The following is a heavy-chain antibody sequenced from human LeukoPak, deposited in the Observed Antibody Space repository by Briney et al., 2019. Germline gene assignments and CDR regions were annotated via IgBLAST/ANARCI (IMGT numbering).Heavy chain of an antibody. V-gene: IGHV3-21*01. CDR2: ISSSSSYI. CDR1: GFTFSSYW. CDR3: ASPIFGVVPASFVDY. D-gene: IGHD3-3*01. Sequence: PGGSLRLSCAAYGFTFSSYWMSWVRQAPGKGLEWVSSISSSSSYIYYADSVKGRFTISRDNAKNSLYLQMNSLRAEDTAVYYCASPIFGVVPASFVDYWGQGTLVTVSS. J-gene: IGHJ4*02.